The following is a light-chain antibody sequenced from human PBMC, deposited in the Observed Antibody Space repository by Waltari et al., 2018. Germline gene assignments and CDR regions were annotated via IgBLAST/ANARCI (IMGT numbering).Light chain of an antibody. V-gene: IGKV1-5*03. Sequence: DIQMTQSPSILSASVGDRVTITCRASESISSWLAWYQQKPGKAPNLLIYKASRLESGVPSRFSGSGSVTEFTLTISSLQPDDFATYYCKQYDSYSGTFGQGTKVDIK. CDR1: ESISSW. J-gene: IGKJ1*01. CDR2: KAS. CDR3: KQYDSYSGT.